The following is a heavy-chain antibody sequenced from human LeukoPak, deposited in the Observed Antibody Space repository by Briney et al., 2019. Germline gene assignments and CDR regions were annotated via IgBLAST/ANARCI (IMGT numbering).Heavy chain of an antibody. CDR1: GYTFTSYG. CDR2: ISAYDGNT. Sequence: ASVKVSCKASGYTFTSYGISWVRQAPGQGLERMGWISAYDGNTNYAQKLQGRVTMTTDTSTSTAYMELRSLRSDDTAVYYCARGRPSVGATPYYYYYYMDVWGKGTTVTVSS. D-gene: IGHD1-26*01. J-gene: IGHJ6*03. V-gene: IGHV1-18*01. CDR3: ARGRPSVGATPYYYYYYMDV.